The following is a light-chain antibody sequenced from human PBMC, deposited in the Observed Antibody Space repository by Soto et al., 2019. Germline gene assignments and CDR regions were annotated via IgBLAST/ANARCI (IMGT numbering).Light chain of an antibody. V-gene: IGLV1-47*02. Sequence: QSVLTQPPSASGTPGQRVTISCSGSSSNIGSNYVYWYQQLPGTAPRLLIYNDNQRPSGVPDRFSGSKSGTSASLAISGLRSGDEADYYCAAWDDSLSSLVFGRGTKVTVL. CDR2: NDN. J-gene: IGLJ2*01. CDR1: SSNIGSNY. CDR3: AAWDDSLSSLV.